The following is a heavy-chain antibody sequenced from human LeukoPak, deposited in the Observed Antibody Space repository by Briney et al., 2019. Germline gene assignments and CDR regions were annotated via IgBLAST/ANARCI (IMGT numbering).Heavy chain of an antibody. CDR1: GYTSTSYG. J-gene: IGHJ5*02. Sequence: GASVKVSCKASGYTSTSYGISWVRQAPGQGLEWMGWISAYNGNTNYAQKLQGRVTMTTDTSTSTAYMELRSLRSDDTAVYYCARIGGCSSTSCYVGDWFDPWGQGTLVTVSS. CDR3: ARIGGCSSTSCYVGDWFDP. V-gene: IGHV1-18*01. D-gene: IGHD2-2*01. CDR2: ISAYNGNT.